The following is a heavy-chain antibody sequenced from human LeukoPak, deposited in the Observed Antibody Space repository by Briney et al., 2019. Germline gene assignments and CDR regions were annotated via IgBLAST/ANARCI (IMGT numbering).Heavy chain of an antibody. D-gene: IGHD3-10*01. CDR2: IYTSGST. CDR3: ARDLGSYYGSGSYYNYFDY. CDR1: GSSISSYY. Sequence: SETLSLTCTVSGSSISSYYWSWIRQPAGKGLEWIGRIYTSGSTNYNPSLKSRVTMSVDTSKNQFSLKLSSVTAADTAVYYCARDLGSYYGSGSYYNYFDYWGQGTLVTVSS. V-gene: IGHV4-4*07. J-gene: IGHJ4*02.